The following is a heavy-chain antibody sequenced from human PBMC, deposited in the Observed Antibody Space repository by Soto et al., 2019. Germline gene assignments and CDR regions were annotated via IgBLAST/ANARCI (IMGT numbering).Heavy chain of an antibody. D-gene: IGHD2-15*01. J-gene: IGHJ6*04. CDR1: GCTVCSYW. CDR3: ARDKADIGVVVAAQNF. CDR2: INSDGSST. Sequence: VGSQRRSCAGSGCTVCSYWMSWVRQATGKGLVWVSRINSDGSSTSYADSVKGRFTISRDNAKNTLYLQMNSLRAEDTAVYYCARDKADIGVVVAAQNFLGNGTTVTVSS. V-gene: IGHV3-74*01.